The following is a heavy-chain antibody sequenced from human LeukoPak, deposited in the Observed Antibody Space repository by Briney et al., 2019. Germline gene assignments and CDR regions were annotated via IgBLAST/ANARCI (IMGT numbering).Heavy chain of an antibody. J-gene: IGHJ6*02. CDR1: GFTFSSYS. D-gene: IGHD3-22*01. CDR2: ISSSSSYI. CDR3: ARDFRSSEPKPIRYDSSGESVTPPDV. Sequence: GGSLRLSCAASGFTFSSYSMNWVRQAPGKGLEWVSSISSSSSYIYYADSVKGRFTISRDNAKNSLYLQMNSLRAEDTAVYYCARDFRSSEPKPIRYDSSGESVTPPDVWGQGTTVTVSS. V-gene: IGHV3-21*01.